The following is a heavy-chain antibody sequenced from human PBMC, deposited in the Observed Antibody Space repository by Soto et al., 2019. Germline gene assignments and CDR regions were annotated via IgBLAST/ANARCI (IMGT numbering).Heavy chain of an antibody. CDR2: IYTSGST. J-gene: IGHJ4*02. Sequence: SETLSLTCTVSGGSISSYYWSWIRQPAGKGLEWIGRIYTSGSTNYNPSLKSRVTMSVDTSKNQFSLKLSSVTAADTAVYYCASDPLYSSSWYFVVWGQGTLVTVSS. CDR3: ASDPLYSSSWYFVV. D-gene: IGHD6-13*01. CDR1: GGSISSYY. V-gene: IGHV4-4*07.